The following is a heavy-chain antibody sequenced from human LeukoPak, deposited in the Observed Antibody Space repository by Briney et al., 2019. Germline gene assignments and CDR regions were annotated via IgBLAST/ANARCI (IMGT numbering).Heavy chain of an antibody. Sequence: PGGSLRLSCAASGFTFSSKGMNWVRQAPGKGLEWVSSITSGSSYTYYADSLKGRFTISRDNAKNSLYLQMNSLRAEDTAVYFCARDLNWPSDGFDIWGQGTMVTVSS. V-gene: IGHV3-21*01. J-gene: IGHJ3*02. CDR3: ARDLNWPSDGFDI. CDR2: ITSGSSYT. CDR1: GFTFSSKG. D-gene: IGHD3/OR15-3a*01.